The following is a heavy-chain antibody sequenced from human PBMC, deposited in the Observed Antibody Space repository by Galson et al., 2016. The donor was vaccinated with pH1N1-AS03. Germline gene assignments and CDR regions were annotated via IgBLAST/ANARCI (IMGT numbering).Heavy chain of an antibody. D-gene: IGHD2-15*01. CDR1: GFSIRDHW. CDR3: GRVGRGGSPVDY. Sequence: SLRLSCAASGFSIRDHWMGWFRQAPSKGLEWVTEIKEDGNEKHDVDSVKGRFIISRGNAKNSLYLQMNSLRADDTAVYYCGRVGRGGSPVDYWGQGTLVTVSS. V-gene: IGHV3-7*03. J-gene: IGHJ4*02. CDR2: IKEDGNEK.